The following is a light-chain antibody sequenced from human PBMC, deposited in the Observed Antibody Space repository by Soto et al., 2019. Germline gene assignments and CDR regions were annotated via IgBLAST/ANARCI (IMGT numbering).Light chain of an antibody. CDR1: SSDVGGYNY. V-gene: IGLV2-14*01. CDR3: SSYTSSSAVL. J-gene: IGLJ2*01. CDR2: EVS. Sequence: QSALTQRRSVSGSPGQPVTISCTGTSSDVGGYNYVSWYQQHPGNAPKLVIYEVSNRPSGVSNRFSGSKSGNTASLTISGLQAEDEADYDCSSYTSSSAVLFGGGTQLTVL.